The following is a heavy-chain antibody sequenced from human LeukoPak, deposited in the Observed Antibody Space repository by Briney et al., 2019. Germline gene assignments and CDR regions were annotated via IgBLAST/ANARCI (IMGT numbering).Heavy chain of an antibody. CDR1: GYSFTSYW. CDR2: IYPGVSHT. Sequence: GESLKISSKVSGYSFTSYWIGWVRQLPGNGMEWMGIIYPGVSHTRYSPSIQGQVTNSDDKSISTAYLQSSSLKASDTAMYYCARHRGSSWPYYYYYGMDVWGQGTTVTVSS. J-gene: IGHJ6*02. V-gene: IGHV5-51*01. CDR3: ARHRGSSWPYYYYYGMDV. D-gene: IGHD6-13*01.